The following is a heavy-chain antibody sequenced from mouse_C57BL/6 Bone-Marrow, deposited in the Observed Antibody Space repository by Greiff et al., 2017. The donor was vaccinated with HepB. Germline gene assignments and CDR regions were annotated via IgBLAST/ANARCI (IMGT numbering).Heavy chain of an antibody. V-gene: IGHV1-55*01. D-gene: IGHD1-1*01. CDR2: IYPGSGST. J-gene: IGHJ4*01. Sequence: QVQLKESGAELVKPGASVKMSCKASGYTFTSYWITWVKQRPGQGLEWIGDIYPGSGSTNYNEKFKSKATLTVDTSSSTAYMQLSSLTSEDSAVYYCARPSYYYGSSPWGQGTSVTVSS. CDR1: GYTFTSYW. CDR3: ARPSYYYGSSP.